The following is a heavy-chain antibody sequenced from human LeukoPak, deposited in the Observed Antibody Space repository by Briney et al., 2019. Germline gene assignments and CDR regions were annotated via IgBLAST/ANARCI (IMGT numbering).Heavy chain of an antibody. Sequence: ASVKVSCKASGSTFSSYDINWVRQATGQGLEWMGWMNPNSGDTSYTPRFQGRVTMTRDTSISTAYMELSSLRSEDTAVYYCARGPYGTGSHFDFWGQGTLVTVSS. CDR2: MNPNSGDT. V-gene: IGHV1-8*02. CDR3: ARGPYGTGSHFDF. J-gene: IGHJ4*02. D-gene: IGHD3-10*01. CDR1: GSTFSSYD.